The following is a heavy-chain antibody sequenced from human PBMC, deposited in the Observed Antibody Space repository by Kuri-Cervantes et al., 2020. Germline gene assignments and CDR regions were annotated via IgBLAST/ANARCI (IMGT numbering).Heavy chain of an antibody. CDR1: GFTFDDYA. CDR3: AKSLNYGDYVNYYYYYGMDV. J-gene: IGHJ6*02. Sequence: GGSLRLSCAASGFTFDDYAMHWVRQAPGKGLEWVSGISWNSGSIGYADSVKGRFTISRDNAKNSLYLQMNSLRAEDTAVYYCAKSLNYGDYVNYYYYYGMDVWGQGTTVTVSS. CDR2: ISWNSGSI. D-gene: IGHD4-17*01. V-gene: IGHV3-9*01.